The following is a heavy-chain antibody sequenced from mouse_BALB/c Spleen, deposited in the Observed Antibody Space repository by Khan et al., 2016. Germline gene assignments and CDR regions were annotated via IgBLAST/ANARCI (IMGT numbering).Heavy chain of an antibody. D-gene: IGHD2-3*01. V-gene: IGHV1-54*01. CDR1: GYAFTNYL. CDR2: INPGSGGT. J-gene: IGHJ4*01. Sequence: QVQLQQSGAELVRPGTSVKVSCKASGYAFTNYLIEWVKQRPGQDLEWIGVINPGSGGTNYNEKFKGKATLTADKSSSTAYMQLSSLTSDDSAVYFCARYDGNYYAMDYWGQGTSVTVSS. CDR3: ARYDGNYYAMDY.